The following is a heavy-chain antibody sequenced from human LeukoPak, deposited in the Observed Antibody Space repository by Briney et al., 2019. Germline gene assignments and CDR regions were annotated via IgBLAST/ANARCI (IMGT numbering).Heavy chain of an antibody. D-gene: IGHD1-26*01. CDR1: GGSFSGYY. CDR2: INHSGST. V-gene: IGHV4-34*01. Sequence: PSETLSLTCAVYGGSFSGYYWSWIRQPPGKGLEWIGEINHSGSTNYNPSLKSRVTMSVDTSKNQFSLKLTSVTAADTAMYYCGRNAAYCIDYWGQGTLVTVSS. J-gene: IGHJ4*02. CDR3: GRNAAYCIDY.